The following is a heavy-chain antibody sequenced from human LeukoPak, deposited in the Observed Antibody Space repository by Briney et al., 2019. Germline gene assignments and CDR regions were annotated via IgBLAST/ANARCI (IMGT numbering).Heavy chain of an antibody. CDR3: TKTIDVPAAQVGSYYYYGMDV. D-gene: IGHD2-2*01. J-gene: IGHJ6*02. V-gene: IGHV3-66*01. CDR2: IYSGGST. Sequence: GGSLRLSCAASGFTVSSNYMSWVRQAPGKGLEWVSGIYSGGSTYYADSVKGRLTISRDNSKNTLYLQINSLRAEDPALYYCTKTIDVPAAQVGSYYYYGMDVWGQGTTVTVSS. CDR1: GFTVSSNY.